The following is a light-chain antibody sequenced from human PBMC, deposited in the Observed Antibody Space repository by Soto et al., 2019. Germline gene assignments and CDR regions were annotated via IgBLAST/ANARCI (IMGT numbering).Light chain of an antibody. CDR3: QQYNSYM. J-gene: IGKJ1*01. V-gene: IGKV1-5*03. Sequence: DIQMTQSPSTLSASVGDRVTITCRASQSISSWLAWYQQKPGKAPKLLIYKASSLESGVPSRFSGSGSGKEFTLTISSLQPDDFATYYCQQYNSYMFGQGTKVEIK. CDR2: KAS. CDR1: QSISSW.